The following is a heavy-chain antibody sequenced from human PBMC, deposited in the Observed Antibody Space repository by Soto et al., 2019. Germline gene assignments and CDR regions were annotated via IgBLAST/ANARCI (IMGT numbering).Heavy chain of an antibody. CDR3: AGGRIVVAGSSAYYSMDV. J-gene: IGHJ6*02. CDR1: GGNPSNSA. V-gene: IGHV1-69*01. CDR2: IIPVFGII. D-gene: IGHD6-19*01. Sequence: QVHLLLQSGAAVKKPGSSVKVACKASGGNPSNSAISWVRQAPGQGLEWMGGIIPVFGIISHAQNFQGRVTITADESTSTADMELSSLRSEDTAVYFCAGGRIVVAGSSAYYSMDVWGQGTTVTVSS.